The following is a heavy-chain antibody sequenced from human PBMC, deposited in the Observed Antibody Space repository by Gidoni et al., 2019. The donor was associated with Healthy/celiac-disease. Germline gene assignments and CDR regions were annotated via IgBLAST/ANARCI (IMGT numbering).Heavy chain of an antibody. CDR1: GGTFSSYT. CDR2: IIPILGIA. V-gene: IGHV1-69*08. CDR3: ARDTGTTGYYYYYYGMDV. Sequence: QVQLVQSGAEVKKPGSSVKVSCKASGGTFSSYTISWVRQAPGQGLEWMGRIIPILGIANYAQKFQGRVTITADKSTSTAYMELSSLRSEDTAVYYCARDTGTTGYYYYYYGMDVWGQGTTVTVSS. J-gene: IGHJ6*02. D-gene: IGHD1-7*01.